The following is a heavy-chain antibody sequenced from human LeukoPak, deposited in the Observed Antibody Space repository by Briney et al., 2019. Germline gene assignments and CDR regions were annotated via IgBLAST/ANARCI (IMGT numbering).Heavy chain of an antibody. Sequence: ASVKVSCKASGGTFSSYAISWVRQAPGQGLEWMGWINPNTGDTDYAPKFQGRVAMTGDTSINTAYMDLSGLASDDTAVYYCARRHMIFGIDNWGQGTLVTVSS. D-gene: IGHD3/OR15-3a*01. V-gene: IGHV1-2*02. CDR3: ARRHMIFGIDN. CDR1: GGTFSSYA. CDR2: INPNTGDT. J-gene: IGHJ4*02.